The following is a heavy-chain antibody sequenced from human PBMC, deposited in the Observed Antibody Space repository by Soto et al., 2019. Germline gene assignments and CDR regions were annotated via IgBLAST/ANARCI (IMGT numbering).Heavy chain of an antibody. CDR3: ARVWERDIVVVPAALSY. CDR1: GFTFSSYS. V-gene: IGHV3-21*01. Sequence: GSLRLSCAASGFTFSSYSMNWVRQAPGKGLEWVSSISSSSSYIYYADSVKGRFTISRDNAKNSLYLQMNSLRAEDTAVYYCARVWERDIVVVPAALSYWGQGTLVTVSS. D-gene: IGHD2-2*01. J-gene: IGHJ4*02. CDR2: ISSSSSYI.